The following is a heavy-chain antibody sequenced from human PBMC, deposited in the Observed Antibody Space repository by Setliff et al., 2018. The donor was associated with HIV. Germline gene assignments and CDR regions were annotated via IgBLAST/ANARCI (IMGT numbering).Heavy chain of an antibody. J-gene: IGHJ4*02. CDR1: GFTCSSYG. CDR2: IRYDGSNK. Sequence: PGGSLRLSCAASGFTCSSYGMHWVRQAPGKGLEWVAFIRYDGSNKYYADSVKGRFTISRDNSKNTLYLQINSLRAEDTAVYYCAKIQNPQGYYYDSSGYYPHPGSPAYWGQGTLVTVSS. D-gene: IGHD3-22*01. V-gene: IGHV3-30*02. CDR3: AKIQNPQGYYYDSSGYYPHPGSPAY.